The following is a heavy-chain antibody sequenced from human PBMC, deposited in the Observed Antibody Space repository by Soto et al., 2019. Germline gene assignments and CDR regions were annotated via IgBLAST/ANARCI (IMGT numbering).Heavy chain of an antibody. J-gene: IGHJ6*02. CDR3: ARGGVVPAAFHYGMDV. CDR1: GGTFSSYA. CDR2: IIPIFGTA. V-gene: IGHV1-69*13. D-gene: IGHD2-2*01. Sequence: ASVKVSCKASGGTFSSYAISWVRQAPGQGLEWMGGIIPIFGTANYAQKFQGRVTITADESTSTAYMELSSLRSEDTAVYYCARGGVVPAAFHYGMDVWGQGTTVTGSS.